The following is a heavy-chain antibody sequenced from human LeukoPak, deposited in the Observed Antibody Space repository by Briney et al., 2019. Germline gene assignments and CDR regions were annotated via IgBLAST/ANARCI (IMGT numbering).Heavy chain of an antibody. CDR2: VNAANGDT. CDR3: AREGV. V-gene: IGHV1-3*01. CDR1: GYIFTTYA. Sequence: ASVTVSCTASGYIFTTYAIHWVRQAPGQRPEWMGWVNAANGDTKYSQIFQGRVTITRDTSANTAYMELSSLRSEDTAVYYCAREGVWGQGTTVTVSS. J-gene: IGHJ6*02.